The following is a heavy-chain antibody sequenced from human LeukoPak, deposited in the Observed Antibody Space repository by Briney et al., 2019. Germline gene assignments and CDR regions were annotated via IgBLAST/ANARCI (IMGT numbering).Heavy chain of an antibody. J-gene: IGHJ6*02. V-gene: IGHV4-34*01. CDR3: ARYRRDYYYYYGMDV. CDR1: GGSFSGYY. D-gene: IGHD4-11*01. Sequence: SETLSLTCAVYGGSFSGYYWSWIRQPPGKGLEWIGEINHSGSTNYNPSLKSRVTISVDTSKNQFSLKLSSVTAADTAVYYCARYRRDYYYYYGMDVWGQGTTVTVPS. CDR2: INHSGST.